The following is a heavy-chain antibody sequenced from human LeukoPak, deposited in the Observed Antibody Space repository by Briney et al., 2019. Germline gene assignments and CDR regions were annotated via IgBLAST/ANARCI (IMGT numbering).Heavy chain of an antibody. CDR1: GLTFSSYE. V-gene: IGHV3-48*03. CDR3: ARDSCSGGSCYSEGYGMDV. D-gene: IGHD2-15*01. J-gene: IGHJ6*02. CDR2: ISTSGRTI. Sequence: PGGSLRLSCAASGLTFSSYEMNWVRQAPGKGLEWVSYISTSGRTIYYADSVKGRFTISRDNAKNSLYLQMNSLRAEDTALYYCARDSCSGGSCYSEGYGMDVWGQGTTVTVSS.